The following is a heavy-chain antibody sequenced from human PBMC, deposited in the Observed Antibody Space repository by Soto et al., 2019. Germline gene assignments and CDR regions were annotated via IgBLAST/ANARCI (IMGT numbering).Heavy chain of an antibody. CDR2: INVGNGNT. D-gene: IGHD2-21*02. CDR1: GYTFTSYA. V-gene: IGHV1-3*05. Sequence: QVQLVQSQAAEEKPGASVKDSCKASGYTFTSYAMHWVRQAPGQRLEWMGWINVGNGNTKYSPKFQRRVTITRDTAASTACMNLRSLRAEDTAVYYCARSIVVVTALDYWGQGTLITVSS. CDR3: ARSIVVVTALDY. J-gene: IGHJ4*02.